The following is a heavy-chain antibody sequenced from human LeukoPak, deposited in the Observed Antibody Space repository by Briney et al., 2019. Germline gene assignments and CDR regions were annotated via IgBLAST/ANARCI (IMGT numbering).Heavy chain of an antibody. J-gene: IGHJ4*02. CDR1: GFTFSSYA. V-gene: IGHV3-23*01. CDR2: ISGSWCST. CDR3: ATTGPWLLGEIDY. D-gene: IGHD3-16*01. Sequence: GGSLRLSCAASGFTFSSYAMSGVRQAPGKGREGVSGISGSWCSTYYADSVKGRFTISRDNSKNTLYLQMNSLRAEDTAVYYGATTGPWLLGEIDYWGQGTVVTVSS.